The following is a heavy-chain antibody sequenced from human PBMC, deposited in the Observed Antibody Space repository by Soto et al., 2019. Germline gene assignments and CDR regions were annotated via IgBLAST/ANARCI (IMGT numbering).Heavy chain of an antibody. CDR1: GFTFSSYT. D-gene: IGHD6-19*01. Sequence: ESGGGVVQPGRSLRLSCAASGFTFSSYTMHWVRQAPGKGLEWVALISYDGSNKYYADSVKGRFTISRDNSKNTLFLQMYSLRAEDTAVYYCARGASIAVAGTSFDYWGQGTLVTVSS. CDR3: ARGASIAVAGTSFDY. CDR2: ISYDGSNK. J-gene: IGHJ4*02. V-gene: IGHV3-30-3*01.